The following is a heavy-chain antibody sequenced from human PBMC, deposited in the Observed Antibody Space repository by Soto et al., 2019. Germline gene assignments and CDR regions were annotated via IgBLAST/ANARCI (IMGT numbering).Heavy chain of an antibody. Sequence: EVQLVESGGGLVQPGRSLRLSCVASGFIADDYAMHWVRQAPGKGLEWVSGISSNSATINYADSVKGRFTISRDNAKNSLFLQMNSLRPDDTAFYYGVKYMKWGGMTTIHYVDSWGQGTMVTVSS. J-gene: IGHJ4*02. CDR1: GFIADDYA. CDR2: ISSNSATI. V-gene: IGHV3-9*02. CDR3: VKYMKWGGMTTIHYVDS. D-gene: IGHD4-17*01.